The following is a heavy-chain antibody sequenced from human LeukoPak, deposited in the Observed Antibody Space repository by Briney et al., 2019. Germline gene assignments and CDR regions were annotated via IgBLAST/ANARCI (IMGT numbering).Heavy chain of an antibody. Sequence: ASVKVSCTASGYTFTDYYMHWMRQAPGQGLEWMGWINPNSGGTNYAQKFQGRVTMTRDTSISTAYMELSRLRSDDTAVYYCAREEDTAMLNYWGQGTLVTVSS. CDR1: GYTFTDYY. CDR3: AREEDTAMLNY. V-gene: IGHV1-2*02. J-gene: IGHJ4*02. CDR2: INPNSGGT. D-gene: IGHD5-18*01.